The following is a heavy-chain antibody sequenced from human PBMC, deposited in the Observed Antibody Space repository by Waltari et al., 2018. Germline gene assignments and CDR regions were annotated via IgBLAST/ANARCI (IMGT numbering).Heavy chain of an antibody. CDR1: GLTFSRFW. J-gene: IGHJ4*02. CDR2: INEDGSEK. Sequence: EVQLVESGGGLVQPGGSLRRSCAAPGLTFSRFWMTWVRQAPGKGLEWVANINEDGSEKHYVDSVKGRFTISRDNAKNSLFLQMNSLRADDTAVYYCASGGHVDYCGQGTLVTVSS. CDR3: ASGGHVDY. V-gene: IGHV3-7*01.